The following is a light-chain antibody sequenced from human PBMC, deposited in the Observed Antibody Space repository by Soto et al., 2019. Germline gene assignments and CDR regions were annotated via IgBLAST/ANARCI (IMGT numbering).Light chain of an antibody. V-gene: IGKV3-11*01. J-gene: IGKJ4*01. CDR2: DAS. Sequence: EIVLTKSPAPLSLSPGERATLSCRASQSVSSYLAWYQQKPGQAPRLLIYDASNRATGIPARFSGSGSGTDFTLTIRSLEPEDFAVYYCQQRSNWPGLTFGGGTKVQIK. CDR1: QSVSSY. CDR3: QQRSNWPGLT.